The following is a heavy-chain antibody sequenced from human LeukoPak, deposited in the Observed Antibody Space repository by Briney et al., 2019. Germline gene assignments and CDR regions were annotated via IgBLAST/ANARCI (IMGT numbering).Heavy chain of an antibody. J-gene: IGHJ4*02. D-gene: IGHD6-19*01. CDR2: ISGSGGST. Sequence: GRSLRLSCAASGFTFDDYAMHWVRQAPGKGLEWVSAISGSGGSTYYADSVKGRFTISRDNSKNTLYLQMNSLRAEDTAVYYCAKDLRGAVAGTWNYWGQGTLVTVSS. V-gene: IGHV3-23*01. CDR1: GFTFDDYA. CDR3: AKDLRGAVAGTWNY.